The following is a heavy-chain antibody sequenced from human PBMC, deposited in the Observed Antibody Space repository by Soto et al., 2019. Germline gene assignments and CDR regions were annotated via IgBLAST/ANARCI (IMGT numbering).Heavy chain of an antibody. J-gene: IGHJ6*02. Sequence: QVQLQQSGPGLVKPSQTLSLTCTVSGGSISGDYYHWTWIRQSPGKGLEWIGYVFHSGSVLYNPSPKSRLNISVDTSKNQFSLRLSSVTAADTAVYFCPREDDGGDRDYYGLDVWGQGTTVTVSS. CDR2: VFHSGSV. D-gene: IGHD2-21*02. CDR1: GGSISGDYYH. V-gene: IGHV4-30-4*08. CDR3: PREDDGGDRDYYGLDV.